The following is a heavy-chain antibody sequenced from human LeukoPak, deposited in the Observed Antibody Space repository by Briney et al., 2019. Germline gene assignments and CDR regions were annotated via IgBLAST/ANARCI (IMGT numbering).Heavy chain of an antibody. CDR1: GFTFSSYS. J-gene: IGHJ4*02. D-gene: IGHD6-6*01. Sequence: PGGSLRLSCAASGFTFSSYSMNWVRQAPGKGLEWVSSISSSSSYIYYADSVKGRFTISRDNAKNSLYLQMNSLRAEDTAVYYCARGREYSSSSADYWGQGTLVTVSS. V-gene: IGHV3-21*01. CDR3: ARGREYSSSSADY. CDR2: ISSSSSYI.